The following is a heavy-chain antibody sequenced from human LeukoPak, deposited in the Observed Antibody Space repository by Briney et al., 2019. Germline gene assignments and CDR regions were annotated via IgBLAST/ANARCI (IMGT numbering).Heavy chain of an antibody. CDR3: AKGLSASGYFSAFDI. CDR2: LRGDGGAT. D-gene: IGHD3-3*01. V-gene: IGHV3-23*01. CDR1: QFTFSNYA. Sequence: GGSLRLSCVASQFTFSNYAMNWVRQAPGKGLEWVAALRGDGGATYHADSVRGRFTISRGNSKNTVYLQMDSLRVEDTAVYHCAKGLSASGYFSAFDIWGQGTMVTVSS. J-gene: IGHJ3*02.